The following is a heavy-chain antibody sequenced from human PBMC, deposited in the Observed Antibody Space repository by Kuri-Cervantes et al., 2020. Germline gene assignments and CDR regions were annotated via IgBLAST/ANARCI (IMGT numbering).Heavy chain of an antibody. Sequence: GESLKISCAASGFTFNNYGMHWVRQAPGKGLEWVAFIRYDGSNEYYVDSVKGRFTISRDNSKNTMYLQMNSLKTEDTAVYYCLSLYFDLPPWFGYWGQGTLVTVSS. V-gene: IGHV3-30*02. CDR3: LSLYFDLPPWFGY. CDR2: IRYDGSNE. D-gene: IGHD3-9*01. CDR1: GFTFNNYG. J-gene: IGHJ4*02.